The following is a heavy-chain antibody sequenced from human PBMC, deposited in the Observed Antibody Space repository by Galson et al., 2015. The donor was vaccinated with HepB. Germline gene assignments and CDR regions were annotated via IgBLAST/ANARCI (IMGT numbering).Heavy chain of an antibody. D-gene: IGHD3-22*01. CDR3: AKEPPEVVVILPVD. V-gene: IGHV3-30*18. CDR1: GFTFSSYG. CDR2: ISYDGSNK. Sequence: SLRLSCAASGFTFSSYGMHWVRQAPGKGLEWVAVISYDGSNKYYADSVKGRFTISRDNSKNTLYLQMNSLRAEDTAVYYCAKEPPEVVVILPVDWGQGTLVTVSS. J-gene: IGHJ4*02.